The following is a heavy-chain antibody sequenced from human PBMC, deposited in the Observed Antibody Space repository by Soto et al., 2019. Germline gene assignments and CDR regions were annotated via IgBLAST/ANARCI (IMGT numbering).Heavy chain of an antibody. Sequence: QVQLVESGGGVVQPGRSLRLSCAASGFTFSSYGMHWVRQAPGKGLEWVAVISYDGSNKYYADSVKGRFTISRDNSKNTLYLEMNSLRAEDTAVYYCAKDHKQWLVEGGFAYWGQGTLVTVSS. CDR3: AKDHKQWLVEGGFAY. CDR1: GFTFSSYG. J-gene: IGHJ4*02. D-gene: IGHD6-19*01. V-gene: IGHV3-30*18. CDR2: ISYDGSNK.